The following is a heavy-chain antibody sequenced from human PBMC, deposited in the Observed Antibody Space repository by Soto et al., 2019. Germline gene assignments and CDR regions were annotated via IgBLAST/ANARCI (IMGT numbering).Heavy chain of an antibody. CDR3: ARGGSSDWLRLFHQ. CDR1: GASISTTNW. D-gene: IGHD6-25*01. CDR2: IYHSGST. V-gene: IGHV4-4*02. Sequence: QLQLQESGPGLVKPSGTLSLTCAVSGASISTTNWWTWVRRPPGKGLEWIGEIYHSGSTNYNPSLKSRVTISVDKSKNQFSLKLDSVTAADTAVYYCARGGSSDWLRLFHQWGQGTLVTVSS. J-gene: IGHJ1*01.